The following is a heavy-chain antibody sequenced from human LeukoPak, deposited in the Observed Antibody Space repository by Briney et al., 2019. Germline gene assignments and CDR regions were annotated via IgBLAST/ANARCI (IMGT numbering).Heavy chain of an antibody. D-gene: IGHD5-24*01. CDR1: GFTFSSYA. Sequence: GGSLRLSCAASGFTFSSYAMSWVRQAPGKGLEWVAVIWYGRSNKYYADSVKGRFTISRDNSKNTLYLQMNSLRAEDTAVYYCAKEGDGYTSGAFDIWGQGTMVTVSS. CDR3: AKEGDGYTSGAFDI. CDR2: IWYGRSNK. V-gene: IGHV3-30*02. J-gene: IGHJ3*02.